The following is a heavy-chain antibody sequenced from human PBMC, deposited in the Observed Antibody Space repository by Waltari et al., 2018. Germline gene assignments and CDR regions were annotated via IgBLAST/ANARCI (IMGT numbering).Heavy chain of an antibody. CDR3: ARILTTVYWYFDL. V-gene: IGHV3-74*01. CDR2: ISSDGGST. CDR1: GFSFSSHW. J-gene: IGHJ2*01. D-gene: IGHD4-17*01. Sequence: EVQLVESGGGLVRPGGSLRLSCAASGFSFSSHWMHWVRQVPGKGQVWGARISSDGGSTSYADSVRDRFTISRDNTKNTLHLQMNSLRAEDTAVYYCARILTTVYWYFDLWGRGTLVTVSS.